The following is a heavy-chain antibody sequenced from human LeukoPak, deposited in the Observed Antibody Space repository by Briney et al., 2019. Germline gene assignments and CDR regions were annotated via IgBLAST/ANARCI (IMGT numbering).Heavy chain of an antibody. Sequence: GGSLRPSCAASGFTFSSYAMHWVRQAPGKGLEWVAVISYDGSNKYYADSVKGRFTISRDNSKNTLYLQMNSLRAEDTAVYYCARGPSGYHNTGGQGTLVTVSS. D-gene: IGHD5-12*01. CDR2: ISYDGSNK. J-gene: IGHJ4*02. CDR3: ARGPSGYHNT. V-gene: IGHV3-30*04. CDR1: GFTFSSYA.